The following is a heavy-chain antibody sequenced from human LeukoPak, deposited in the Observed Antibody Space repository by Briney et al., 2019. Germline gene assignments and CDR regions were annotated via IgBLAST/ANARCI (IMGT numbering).Heavy chain of an antibody. V-gene: IGHV4-30-4*08. D-gene: IGHD3-10*01. J-gene: IGHJ4*02. Sequence: SQTLSLTCTVSGGSISSGDYYWSWIRQPPGKGLEWIGYIYYSGSTYYNPSLKSRVTISVDTSKNQFSLKLSSVTAADTAVYYCARARDYYGSGSPRLVDYWGQGTLVTVSS. CDR1: GGSISSGDYY. CDR3: ARARDYYGSGSPRLVDY. CDR2: IYYSGST.